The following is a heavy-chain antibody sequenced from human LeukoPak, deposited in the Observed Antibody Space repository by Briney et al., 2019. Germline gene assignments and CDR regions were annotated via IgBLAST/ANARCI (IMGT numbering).Heavy chain of an antibody. CDR2: ISNDASST. CDR3: AKDPRGSTYYDFWSGYKDYYYMDV. D-gene: IGHD3-3*01. V-gene: IGHV3-74*01. CDR1: GFTFSNYW. Sequence: GGSLRLSCAASGFTFSNYWMHWVRQAPGKGLVWVSRISNDASSTTYADSVKGRFTISRDNSKNTLYLQMNSLRAGDTAVYYCAKDPRGSTYYDFWSGYKDYYYMDVWGKGTTVTVSS. J-gene: IGHJ6*03.